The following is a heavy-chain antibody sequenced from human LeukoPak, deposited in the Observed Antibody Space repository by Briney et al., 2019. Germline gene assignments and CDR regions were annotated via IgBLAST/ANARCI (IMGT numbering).Heavy chain of an antibody. J-gene: IGHJ4*02. CDR1: GFTFSDYY. CDR3: ARPQYYDILTGFDY. CDR2: ISSSGSTI. Sequence: GGSLRLSCAASGFTFSDYYMSWIRQAPGKGLEWVSYISSSGSTIYYADSVKGRFTISRDNAKNSLYLQMNSLRVEDTAVYYCARPQYYDILTGFDYWGQGTLVTVSS. V-gene: IGHV3-11*01. D-gene: IGHD3-9*01.